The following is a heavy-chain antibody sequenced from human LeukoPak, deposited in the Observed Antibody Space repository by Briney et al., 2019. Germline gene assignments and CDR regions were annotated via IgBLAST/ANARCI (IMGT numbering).Heavy chain of an antibody. D-gene: IGHD1-14*01. J-gene: IGHJ6*03. V-gene: IGHV4-59*01. CDR2: IYYSGST. CDR1: GGSISSYY. Sequence: SETLSLTCTVSGGSISSYYWSWIRQPPGKGLEWIGYIYYSGSTNYNPSLKSRVTISVDTSKNQFSLKLSSVTAADTAVYYCARGEPRDYYYYMDVWGKGTTVTISS. CDR3: ARGEPRDYYYYMDV.